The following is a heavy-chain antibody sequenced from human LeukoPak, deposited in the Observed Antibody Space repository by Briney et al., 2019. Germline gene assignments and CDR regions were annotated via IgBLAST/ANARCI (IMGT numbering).Heavy chain of an antibody. Sequence: GGSLRLSCAASGFTFSSYGMSWVRQAPGKGLEWVSAISGSGGSTYYADSVKGRFTISRDNSKNTLYLQMNSLRAEDTAVYYCAKDLSIAVAGPHGYWGQGTLVTVSS. CDR3: AKDLSIAVAGPHGY. J-gene: IGHJ4*02. CDR1: GFTFSSYG. CDR2: ISGSGGST. V-gene: IGHV3-23*01. D-gene: IGHD6-19*01.